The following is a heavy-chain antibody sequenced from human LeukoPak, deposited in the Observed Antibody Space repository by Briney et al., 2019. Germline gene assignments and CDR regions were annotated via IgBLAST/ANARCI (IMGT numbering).Heavy chain of an antibody. J-gene: IGHJ3*02. Sequence: GRSLRLSCAASGFTFSSYGMHWVRQAPGKGLEWVAVIWYDGSNKYYADSVKGRFTISRDNSKNTLYLQMNSLRAEDTAVYYCARDPRYSGSLKAFDIWGQGTMVTVSS. CDR1: GFTFSSYG. CDR3: ARDPRYSGSLKAFDI. D-gene: IGHD1-26*01. CDR2: IWYDGSNK. V-gene: IGHV3-33*01.